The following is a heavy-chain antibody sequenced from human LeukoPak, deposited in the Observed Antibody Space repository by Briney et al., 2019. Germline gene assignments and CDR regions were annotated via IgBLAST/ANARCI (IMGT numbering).Heavy chain of an antibody. CDR2: ISGSGGST. CDR3: AKEPINMVGGGLD. V-gene: IGHV3-23*01. D-gene: IGHD3-10*01. J-gene: IGHJ4*02. Sequence: GGSLRLSCAASGLTFSIYAMSWVRQSPGKGLESVSAISGSGGSTYYADSVKGRFTISRDNSKNTLYLKMNSLRAEDTAVYSCAKEPINMVGGGLDWGQGTLVTVSS. CDR1: GLTFSIYA.